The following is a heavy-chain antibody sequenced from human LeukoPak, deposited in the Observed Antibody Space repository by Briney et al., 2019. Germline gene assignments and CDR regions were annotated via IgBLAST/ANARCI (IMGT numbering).Heavy chain of an antibody. CDR1: GFTVSSNY. CDR2: IYSGGGT. CDR3: AKDLQWFGELLDY. Sequence: GGSLRLSCAASGFTVSSNYMTWVRQAPGKGLEWVSVIYSGGGTYYADSVKGRFTISRDNSKNTLYLQMNSLRAEDTAVYYCAKDLQWFGELLDYWGQGTLVTVSS. V-gene: IGHV3-66*02. J-gene: IGHJ4*02. D-gene: IGHD3-10*01.